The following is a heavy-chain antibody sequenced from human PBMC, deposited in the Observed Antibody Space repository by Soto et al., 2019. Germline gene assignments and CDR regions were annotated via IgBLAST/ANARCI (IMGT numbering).Heavy chain of an antibody. CDR2: FDPEDGET. CDR1: GYTLTELS. D-gene: IGHD2-8*01. J-gene: IGHJ6*03. V-gene: IGHV1-24*01. CDR3: ATAAILYRRKGSHGYYMDV. Sequence: ASVKVSCKVSGYTLTELSMHWVRQAPGKGLEWMGGFDPEDGETIYAQKFQGRVTMTEDTSTDTAYMELSSLRSEDTAVYYCATAAILYRRKGSHGYYMDVWGKGTTVTVSS.